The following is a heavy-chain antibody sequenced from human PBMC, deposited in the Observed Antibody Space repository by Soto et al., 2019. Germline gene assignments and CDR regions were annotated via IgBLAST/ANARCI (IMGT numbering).Heavy chain of an antibody. CDR2: ISYDGSNK. D-gene: IGHD3-3*01. Sequence: GGSLRLSCAASGFTFSSYGMHWVRQAPGKGLEWVAVISYDGSNKYYADSVKGRFTISRDNSKNTLYLQMNSLRAEDTAVYYCAKDSDFWSFADYWGQGTLVTVSS. CDR3: AKDSDFWSFADY. J-gene: IGHJ4*02. V-gene: IGHV3-30*18. CDR1: GFTFSSYG.